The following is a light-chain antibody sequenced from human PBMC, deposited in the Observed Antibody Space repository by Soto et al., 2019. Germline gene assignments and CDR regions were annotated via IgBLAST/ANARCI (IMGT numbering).Light chain of an antibody. Sequence: DIQMTQSPSTLSAFVGDRVTITCRASDSISSWLAWYQQKPGKAPKLLIYKASNLASGVPSRFSGSGSGTEFTLTISSLQPDDSATYYCQQYMWTFGQGTKVE. CDR2: KAS. CDR3: QQYMWT. J-gene: IGKJ1*01. V-gene: IGKV1-5*03. CDR1: DSISSW.